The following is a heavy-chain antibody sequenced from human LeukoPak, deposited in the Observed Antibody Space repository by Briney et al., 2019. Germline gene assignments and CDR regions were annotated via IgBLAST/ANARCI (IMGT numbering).Heavy chain of an antibody. J-gene: IGHJ4*02. CDR1: GFTFGDYA. V-gene: IGHV3-49*04. CDR2: IRSKAYGGTT. Sequence: PGGSLRLSCTASGFTFGDYAMSWVRQAPGKGLEWVGFIRSKAYGGTTEYAASVKGRFTISRDDSKSIAYLQMNSLKTEDTAVYYCTRDWLETIFGVVTRYYFDYWGQGTLVTVSS. CDR3: TRDWLETIFGVVTRYYFDY. D-gene: IGHD3-3*01.